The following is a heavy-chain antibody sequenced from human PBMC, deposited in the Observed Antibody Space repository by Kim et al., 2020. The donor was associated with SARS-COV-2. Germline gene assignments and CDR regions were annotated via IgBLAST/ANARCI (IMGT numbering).Heavy chain of an antibody. CDR3: ARDPNWGSSSGAIDY. D-gene: IGHD6-6*01. Sequence: GGSLRLSCAASGFTFSSYIMHWVRQAPGKGLEWVAFISDDGSNKYYADSVKGRFTISRDNSKNTLYLQMNSLRGEDTAVYYCARDPNWGSSSGAIDYWGQGTLVTVSS. V-gene: IGHV3-30*04. CDR1: GFTFSSYI. J-gene: IGHJ4*02. CDR2: ISDDGSNK.